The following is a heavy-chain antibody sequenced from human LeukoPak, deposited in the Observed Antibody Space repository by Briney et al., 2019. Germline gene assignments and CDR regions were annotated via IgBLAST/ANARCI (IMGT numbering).Heavy chain of an antibody. V-gene: IGHV3-53*01. Sequence: GGSLRLSCAASGFTFDDYGMSWVRQAPGKGLEWVSVIYSGGSTYYADSVKGRFTISRDNSKNTLYLQMNSLRAEDTAVYYCAKTYAYCSGGSCYDYWGQGTLVTVSS. CDR2: IYSGGST. CDR1: GFTFDDYG. J-gene: IGHJ4*02. D-gene: IGHD2-15*01. CDR3: AKTYAYCSGGSCYDY.